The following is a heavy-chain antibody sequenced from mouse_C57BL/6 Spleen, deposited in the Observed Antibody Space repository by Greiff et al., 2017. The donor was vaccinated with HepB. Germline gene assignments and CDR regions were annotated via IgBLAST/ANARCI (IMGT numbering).Heavy chain of an antibody. CDR1: GYTFTSYW. CDR3: ARMVYYYGSSYGYFDY. CDR2: IDPSDSYT. D-gene: IGHD1-1*01. V-gene: IGHV1-69*01. J-gene: IGHJ2*01. Sequence: QVQLQQPGAELVMPGASVKLSCEASGYTFTSYWMHWVKQRPGQGLEWIGEIDPSDSYTNYNQKFKGKSTLTVDKSSSTAYMQLSSLTSEDSAVYYCARMVYYYGSSYGYFDYWGQGTTLTVSS.